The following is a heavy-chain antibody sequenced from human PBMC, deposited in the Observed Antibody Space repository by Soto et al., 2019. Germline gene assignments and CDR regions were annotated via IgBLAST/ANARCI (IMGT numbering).Heavy chain of an antibody. V-gene: IGHV3-30*03. CDR3: VGGYYYYYYAMDV. CDR1: GFTFSSFG. CDR2: ISYDGSEK. Sequence: GGSLRLSCAASGFTFSSFGMHWVRQAPGKGLDWVVVISYDGSEKYYSDSVKGRFTISRDNSKNTLYLQMNSLRVEDTAVYYCVGGYYYYYYAMDVWGQGTTVTVSS. J-gene: IGHJ6*02.